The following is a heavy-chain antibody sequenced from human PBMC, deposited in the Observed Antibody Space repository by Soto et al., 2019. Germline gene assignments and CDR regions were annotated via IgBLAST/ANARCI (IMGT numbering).Heavy chain of an antibody. D-gene: IGHD3-3*01. Sequence: LRLSCAASGLIFSRYAMSWVRQAPGKGLEWVSAIPAVGGGAYYADSVKGRFTISRDNSKTTLYLQMNSLRAEDTAVYYCAKSALTTMTHGYFDYWGQGTLVTVSS. J-gene: IGHJ4*02. CDR3: AKSALTTMTHGYFDY. CDR1: GLIFSRYA. V-gene: IGHV3-23*01. CDR2: IPAVGGGA.